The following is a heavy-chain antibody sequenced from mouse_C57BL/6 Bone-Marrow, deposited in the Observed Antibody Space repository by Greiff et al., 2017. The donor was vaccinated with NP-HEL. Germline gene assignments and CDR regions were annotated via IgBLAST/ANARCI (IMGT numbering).Heavy chain of an antibody. V-gene: IGHV1-55*01. CDR2: IYPGSGST. CDR3: ARTPYYSNYWYFDV. J-gene: IGHJ1*03. Sequence: QVQLQQPGAELVKPGASVKMSCKASGYTFTSYWITWVKQRPGQGLEWIGDIYPGSGSTNYNAKFKSKATLTVDTSSSTAYMQLSSLTSEDSAVYYCARTPYYSNYWYFDVWGTGTTVTVSS. CDR1: GYTFTSYW. D-gene: IGHD2-5*01.